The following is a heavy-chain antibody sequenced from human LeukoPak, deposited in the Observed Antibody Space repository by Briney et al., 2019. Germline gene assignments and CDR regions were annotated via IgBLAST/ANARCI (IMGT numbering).Heavy chain of an antibody. Sequence: SETLSLTCTVSGGSISSYYWSWIRQPPGKGLEWIGYIYYSGSTNYNPSLKSRVTISVDTSKNQFSLKLSSVTAADTAVYYCARDGGDSSSWYHYYGMDVWGKRTTVTVSS. CDR3: ARDGGDSSSWYHYYGMDV. V-gene: IGHV4-59*01. J-gene: IGHJ6*04. D-gene: IGHD6-13*01. CDR1: GGSISSYY. CDR2: IYYSGST.